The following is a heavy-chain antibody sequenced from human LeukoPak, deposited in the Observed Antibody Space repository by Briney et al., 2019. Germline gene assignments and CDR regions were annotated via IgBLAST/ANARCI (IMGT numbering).Heavy chain of an antibody. Sequence: GASVKVSCKASGGTFSSYAISWVRQAPGQGLEWMGRIIPILGIANYAQKFQGRVTITADKSTSTAYMELSSLRSEDTAVYYCAREGGREYENYFDYWGQGTLVTVSS. CDR2: IIPILGIA. CDR1: GGTFSSYA. V-gene: IGHV1-69*04. CDR3: AREGGREYENYFDY. D-gene: IGHD3-10*01. J-gene: IGHJ4*02.